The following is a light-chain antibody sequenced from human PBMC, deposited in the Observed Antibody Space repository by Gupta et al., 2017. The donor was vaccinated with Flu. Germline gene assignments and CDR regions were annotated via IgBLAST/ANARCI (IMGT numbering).Light chain of an antibody. CDR2: GAS. CDR3: QQSHDTPFT. J-gene: IGKJ3*01. CDR1: QTISSN. Sequence: GDRVSITCRSSQTISSNLNWYQQKPGKAPRLLIYGASTLQSGVPSRFSAYGYGTDVTLTIKGLLPEDFAVYYCQQSHDTPFTFGPGTRIEIK. V-gene: IGKV1-39*01.